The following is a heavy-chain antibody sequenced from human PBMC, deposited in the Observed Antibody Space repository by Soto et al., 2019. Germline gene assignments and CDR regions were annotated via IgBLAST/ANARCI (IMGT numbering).Heavy chain of an antibody. CDR2: VFPADSDT. D-gene: IGHD3-22*01. V-gene: IGHV5-51*01. CDR3: GRPDSTGYYDY. Sequence: GESLKISCKGSGYSFTNHWIAWVRQMPGKGLEWMAIVFPADSDTRYSPSFQGQVTVSADKSISTAYLQWSSLQASDGAIYYCGRPDSTGYYDYWGQGTPVTVSS. CDR1: GYSFTNHW. J-gene: IGHJ4*02.